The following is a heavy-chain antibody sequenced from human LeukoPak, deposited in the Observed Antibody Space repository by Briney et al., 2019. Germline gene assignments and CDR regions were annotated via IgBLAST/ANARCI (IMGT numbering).Heavy chain of an antibody. D-gene: IGHD2-2*01. J-gene: IGHJ4*02. CDR3: AKTGSGIVVVPAATGRFDY. Sequence: ETLSLTCTVSGGSISGSTYYWGWIRQPPGKGLEWVSVIYSGGSTYYADSVKGRFTISRDNAKNSLYLQMNSLRAEDTAVYYCAKTGSGIVVVPAATGRFDYWGQGTLLTVSS. V-gene: IGHV3-53*01. CDR1: GGSISGSTYY. CDR2: IYSGGST.